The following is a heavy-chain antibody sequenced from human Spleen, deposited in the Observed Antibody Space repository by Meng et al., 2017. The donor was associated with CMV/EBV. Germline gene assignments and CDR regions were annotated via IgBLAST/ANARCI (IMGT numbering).Heavy chain of an antibody. CDR2: IYHSGSA. J-gene: IGHJ4*02. V-gene: IGHV4-4*02. Sequence: CAFSGGSISISNWWSWVRQPPGKGLEWIGEIYHSGSANCNPSLKSRVTISVDKSKNQFSLKLSSVTAADTAVYYCARVSAVAGTGHYWGQGTLVTVSS. D-gene: IGHD6-19*01. CDR3: ARVSAVAGTGHY. CDR1: GGSISISNW.